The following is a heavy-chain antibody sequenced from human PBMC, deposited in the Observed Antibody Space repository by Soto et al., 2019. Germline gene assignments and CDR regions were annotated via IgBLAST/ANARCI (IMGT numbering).Heavy chain of an antibody. V-gene: IGHV5-51*01. D-gene: IGHD3-16*02. Sequence: GESLKISCKGSGYSFTSYWIGWVRQMPGKGLEWMGIIYPGDSDTRYSPSFQGQVTISADKSISTAYLQWSSLKASDTAMYYCARIAMLSFGGVIAPFDHWGQGTLVTVSS. J-gene: IGHJ4*02. CDR1: GYSFTSYW. CDR3: ARIAMLSFGGVIAPFDH. CDR2: IYPGDSDT.